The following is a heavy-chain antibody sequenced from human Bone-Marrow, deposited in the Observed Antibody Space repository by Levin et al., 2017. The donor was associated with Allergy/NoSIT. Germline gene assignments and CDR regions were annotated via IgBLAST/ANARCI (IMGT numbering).Heavy chain of an antibody. CDR1: EFTFSRYG. CDR2: ISYDGGNK. D-gene: IGHD3-22*01. J-gene: IGHJ4*02. Sequence: SLKISCAASEFTFSRYGMHWVRQAPGKGLECVAVISYDGGNKYYADSVKGRFIISRDNSENTLYLQMNSLRAEDTAVYYCARDRYYFGGSAYNDPTYYFDYWGQGTLVTVSS. V-gene: IGHV3-30*03. CDR3: ARDRYYFGGSAYNDPTYYFDY.